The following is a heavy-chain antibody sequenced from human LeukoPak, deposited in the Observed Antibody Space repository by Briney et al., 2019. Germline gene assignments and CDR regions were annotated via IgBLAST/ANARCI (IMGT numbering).Heavy chain of an antibody. Sequence: GGSLRLSCGASGLTFSSFSMHWVRQAPGKGLEWVSSISSGSRYMYYADSVKGRFTISRDNAKNTLFLQMNGLRAEDTAVYYCARVSLSSGCLSNWGQGTLVTVSS. D-gene: IGHD6-19*01. V-gene: IGHV3-21*01. CDR2: ISSGSRYM. CDR3: ARVSLSSGCLSN. J-gene: IGHJ4*02. CDR1: GLTFSSFS.